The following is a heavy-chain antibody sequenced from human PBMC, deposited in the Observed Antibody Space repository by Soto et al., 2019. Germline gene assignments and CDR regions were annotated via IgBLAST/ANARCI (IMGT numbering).Heavy chain of an antibody. CDR1: GGTFSSYA. D-gene: IGHD6-13*01. CDR2: LIPIFGTA. V-gene: IGHV1-69*01. J-gene: IGHJ6*02. CDR3: ATSRWGGRIFNYYCYGMDV. Sequence: QVQLVQSGAEVKKPGSSVKVSCKASGGTFSSYAISWVRQAPGQGLEWMGGLIPIFGTANYAQKFQGRVTITADESTSTAYMELSSLRSEDTAVYYCATSRWGGRIFNYYCYGMDVWGQGTTVTVSS.